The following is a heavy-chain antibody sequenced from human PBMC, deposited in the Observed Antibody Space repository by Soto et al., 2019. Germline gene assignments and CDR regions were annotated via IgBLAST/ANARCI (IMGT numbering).Heavy chain of an antibody. CDR1: GFTFSSYA. Sequence: GGSLRLSCAASGFTFSSYAMHWVRQAPGKGLEWVAVISYDGSNKYYADSVKGRFTISRDNSKSTLYLQMNSLRAEDTAVYYCAKDNLAPYSSGWEIRFDPWGQGTLVTVSS. D-gene: IGHD6-19*01. CDR2: ISYDGSNK. V-gene: IGHV3-30-3*01. CDR3: AKDNLAPYSSGWEIRFDP. J-gene: IGHJ5*02.